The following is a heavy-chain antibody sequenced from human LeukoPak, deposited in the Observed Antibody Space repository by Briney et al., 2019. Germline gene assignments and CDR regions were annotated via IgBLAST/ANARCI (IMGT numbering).Heavy chain of an antibody. CDR2: ISYDGSNK. V-gene: IGHV3-30-3*01. CDR3: ARVRYSYGYDYYGMDV. CDR1: GFTFSGYA. D-gene: IGHD5-18*01. Sequence: GGSLRLSCAASGFTFSGYAMHWVRQAPGKGLEWVAVISYDGSNKYYADSVKGRFTISRDNSKNTLYLQMNSLRAEDTAVYYCARVRYSYGYDYYGMDVWGQGTTVTVSS. J-gene: IGHJ6*02.